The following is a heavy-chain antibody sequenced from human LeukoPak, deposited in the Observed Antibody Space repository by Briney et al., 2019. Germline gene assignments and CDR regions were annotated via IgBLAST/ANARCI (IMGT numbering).Heavy chain of an antibody. J-gene: IGHJ6*02. CDR2: ISGSGGSA. CDR3: AKILGYCSSTSCYDYYYGVDV. CDR1: GFTFSSYA. D-gene: IGHD2-2*01. V-gene: IGHV3-23*01. Sequence: GGSLRLSCAASGFTFSSYAMSWVRQAPGKGLEWVSAISGSGGSAYYADSVKGRFTISRDNSKNTLYLQMNSLRAEDTAVYYCAKILGYCSSTSCYDYYYGVDVWGQGTTVTVSS.